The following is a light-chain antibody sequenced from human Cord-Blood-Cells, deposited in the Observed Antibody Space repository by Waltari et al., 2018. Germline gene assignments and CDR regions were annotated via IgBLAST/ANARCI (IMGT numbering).Light chain of an antibody. CDR2: EVI. Sequence: QSALTQPRSGVGSPGQSVTIPCTGTRRDVGGYNYVAWYQQHPGKAPKLVIYEVIKRPPGIPDRFSCSKSGNTASLTISGLQAEDEADYYCCSNAGSYTYVFGTGTKVTVL. J-gene: IGLJ1*01. V-gene: IGLV2-11*01. CDR1: RRDVGGYNY. CDR3: CSNAGSYTYV.